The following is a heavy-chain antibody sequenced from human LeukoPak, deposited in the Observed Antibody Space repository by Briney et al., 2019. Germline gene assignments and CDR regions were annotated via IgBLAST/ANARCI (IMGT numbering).Heavy chain of an antibody. J-gene: IGHJ6*03. CDR2: INPNTGDT. V-gene: IGHV1-2*02. D-gene: IGHD1-14*01. CDR3: ARVTNYYYMDV. Sequence: GASVKVSCKASGYTFSTYDINWVRQAAGQGLQWMGWINPNTGDTNYAQKFQGRVTMTRDTSISTAYMELSRLRSDDTAVYYCARVTNYYYMDVWGKGTTVTVSS. CDR1: GYTFSTYD.